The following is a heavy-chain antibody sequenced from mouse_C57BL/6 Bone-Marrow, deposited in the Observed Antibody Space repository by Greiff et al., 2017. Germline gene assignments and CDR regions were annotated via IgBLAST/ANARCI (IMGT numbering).Heavy chain of an antibody. CDR1: GYTFTSYW. J-gene: IGHJ1*03. V-gene: IGHV1-55*01. D-gene: IGHD2-5*01. CDR3: ARPYYSNYWYFDV. Sequence: QVQLQQPGAELVRPGASVNMSCKASGYTFTSYWITWVKQRPGQGLEWIGDIYPGSGSTNYNEKFKSKATLTVDTSSSTAYMQLSSLTSEDSAVYYCARPYYSNYWYFDVWGTGTTVTVSS. CDR2: IYPGSGST.